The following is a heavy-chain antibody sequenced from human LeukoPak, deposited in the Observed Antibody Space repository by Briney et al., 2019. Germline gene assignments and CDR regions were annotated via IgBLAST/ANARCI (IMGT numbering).Heavy chain of an antibody. CDR3: AREASLYCSGNDCYWAFDR. V-gene: IGHV3-7*01. J-gene: IGHJ5*02. CDR1: GFTFSDHW. Sequence: GGSLRLSCAASGFTFSDHWMSWVRQAPGKGLEWVANIKQDESKRYYVDSVKGRFTISRDNAKNSLYLKINSLRAEDTAVYYCAREASLYCSGNDCYWAFDRWGQGTLVTVSS. CDR2: IKQDESKR. D-gene: IGHD2-15*01.